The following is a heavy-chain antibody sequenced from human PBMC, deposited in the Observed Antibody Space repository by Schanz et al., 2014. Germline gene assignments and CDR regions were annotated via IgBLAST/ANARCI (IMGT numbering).Heavy chain of an antibody. CDR3: ARDPNTSAWLPYFDA. Sequence: QVDVVESGGGVVQPGRSLTLSCAVSTSLFSRSVIHWVRQAPGKGLEWVAVMWNDGIKTHYADSGKGRFTISRDNSKNTVYLQMNSLRTDDTAMYYCARDPNTSAWLPYFDAWGQGTLVTVSS. CDR1: TSLFSRSV. V-gene: IGHV3-30*04. CDR2: MWNDGIKT. J-gene: IGHJ4*02. D-gene: IGHD6-19*01.